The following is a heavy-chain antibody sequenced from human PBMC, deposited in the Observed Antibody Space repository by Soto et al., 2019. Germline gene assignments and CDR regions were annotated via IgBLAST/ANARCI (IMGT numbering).Heavy chain of an antibody. J-gene: IGHJ6*02. CDR3: ARPSGIAARPYGMDV. Sequence: GESLKISCKGSGYSFTSYWISWVRQMPGKGLEWMGRIDPSDSYTNYSPSFQGHVTISADKSISTAYLQWSSLKASDTAMYYCARPSGIAARPYGMDVWGQGTTVTVSS. CDR1: GYSFTSYW. CDR2: IDPSDSYT. D-gene: IGHD6-6*01. V-gene: IGHV5-10-1*01.